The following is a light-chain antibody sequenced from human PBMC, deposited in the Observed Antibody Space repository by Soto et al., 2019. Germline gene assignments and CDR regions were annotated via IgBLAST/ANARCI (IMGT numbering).Light chain of an antibody. V-gene: IGLV1-47*01. Sequence: QAVVTQPPSASGTPGQRVTMSCSGSSSNIGSNYVFWYQQLPGTAPKLLIYRNDQRPSGVPDRFSGSKSGTSASLAISGLRSEDEADYYCAAWDDSLSANWVFGGGTKVTVL. J-gene: IGLJ3*02. CDR2: RND. CDR1: SSNIGSNY. CDR3: AAWDDSLSANWV.